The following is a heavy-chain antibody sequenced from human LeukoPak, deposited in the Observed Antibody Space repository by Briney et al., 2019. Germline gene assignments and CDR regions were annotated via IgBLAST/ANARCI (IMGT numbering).Heavy chain of an antibody. D-gene: IGHD3-10*01. CDR1: GGSFSGYY. CDR2: INHSGST. CDR3: ARGVTMVRGFFDY. Sequence: SETLSLTCAVSGGSFSGYYWSWSRQPPGKGLEWIGEINHSGSTNYNPSLKSRVTISVDTSKNQFSLKLSSVTAADTAVYYCARGVTMVRGFFDYWGQGTLVTVSS. V-gene: IGHV4-34*01. J-gene: IGHJ4*02.